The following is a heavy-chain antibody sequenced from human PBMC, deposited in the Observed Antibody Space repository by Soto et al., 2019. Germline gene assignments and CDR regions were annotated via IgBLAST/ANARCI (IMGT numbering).Heavy chain of an antibody. J-gene: IGHJ6*02. D-gene: IGHD1-20*01. CDR1: WETLRDVTHY. Sequence: ETHSLPRRFAWETLRDVTHYCICIQPTAGKGLEWIGYIYYSGSTYYSPSLKSRVTISVDTSKNQFSLKLSSVTAADTAVYYCARTRDNNINYYYALDVCGPGITVNVS. V-gene: IGHV4-61*10. CDR2: IYYSGST. CDR3: ARTRDNNINYYYALDV.